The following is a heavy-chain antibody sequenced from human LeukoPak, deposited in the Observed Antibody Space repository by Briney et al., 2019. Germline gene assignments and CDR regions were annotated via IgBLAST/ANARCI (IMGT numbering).Heavy chain of an antibody. V-gene: IGHV5-51*01. CDR2: IYPGDSDT. Sequence: GESLKISCKGSGYSFTSYWIGWVRQMPGKGLEWMGIIYPGDSDTRYSPSFQGQVTISADKSISTAYLQWSSLKASDTAMYYCARLTKLSSSTSCLDYWGQGTLVTVSS. CDR1: GYSFTSYW. D-gene: IGHD2-2*01. J-gene: IGHJ4*02. CDR3: ARLTKLSSSTSCLDY.